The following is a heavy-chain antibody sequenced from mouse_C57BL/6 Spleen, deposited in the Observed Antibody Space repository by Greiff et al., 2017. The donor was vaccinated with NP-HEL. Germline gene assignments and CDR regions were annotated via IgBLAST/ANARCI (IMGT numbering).Heavy chain of an antibody. CDR1: GYAFSSSW. D-gene: IGHD1-1*01. Sequence: VQLQESGPELVKPGASVKISCKASGYAFSSSWMNWVKQRPGKGLEWIGRIYPGDGGTNYNGKFKGKATLTADKSSSTAYMQLSSLTSEDSAVYFCARIIITTVVARGYFDYWGQGTTLTVSS. V-gene: IGHV1-82*01. CDR2: IYPGDGGT. CDR3: ARIIITTVVARGYFDY. J-gene: IGHJ2*01.